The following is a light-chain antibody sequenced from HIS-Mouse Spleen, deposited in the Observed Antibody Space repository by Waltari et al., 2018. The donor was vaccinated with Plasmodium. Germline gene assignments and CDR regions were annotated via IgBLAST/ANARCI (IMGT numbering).Light chain of an antibody. Sequence: QPVLTQPPSSSASPGDSARLTCTLPSDINVGSYNIYWYQQKPGSPPRYLLYYYSGSDQGQGCGGPSRVSSSKDASAKTGILLISGLQSEDEADYYCMIWPSNASGVFGGGTKLTVL. J-gene: IGLJ3*02. CDR1: SDINVGSYN. CDR3: MIWPSNASGV. V-gene: IGLV5-37*01. CDR2: YYSGSDQ.